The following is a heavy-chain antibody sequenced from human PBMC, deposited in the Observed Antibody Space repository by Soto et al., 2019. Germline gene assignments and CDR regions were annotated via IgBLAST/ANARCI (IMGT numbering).Heavy chain of an antibody. D-gene: IGHD3-10*01. CDR1: GFTFSTYW. Sequence: GGSLRLSCAASGFTFSTYWMHWVRQAPGKGLVWVSRINSDGSSTSYADSVKGRFTISRDNAKNTLYLQMNSLRADDTAVYYCARDPYYGAIDYWGQGTLVTVSS. CDR2: INSDGSST. J-gene: IGHJ4*02. V-gene: IGHV3-74*01. CDR3: ARDPYYGAIDY.